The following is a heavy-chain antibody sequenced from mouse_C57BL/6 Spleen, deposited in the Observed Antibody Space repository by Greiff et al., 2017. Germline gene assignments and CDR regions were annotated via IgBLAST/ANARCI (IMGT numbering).Heavy chain of an antibody. CDR1: GYTFTSYW. CDR2: IYPGSGST. D-gene: IGHD2-5*01. Sequence: QVQLQQPGAELVKPGASVKMSCKASGYTFTSYWITWVKQRPGQGLEWIGDIYPGSGSTNYNEKFKSKATLTVDTSSSTAYMQLSSLTSEDSAVYYCAREGSNYSYYYAMDYWGQGTSVTVSS. V-gene: IGHV1-55*01. J-gene: IGHJ4*01. CDR3: AREGSNYSYYYAMDY.